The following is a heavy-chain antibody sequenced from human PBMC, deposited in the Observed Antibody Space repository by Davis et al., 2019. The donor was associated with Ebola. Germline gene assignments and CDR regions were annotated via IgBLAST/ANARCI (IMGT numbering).Heavy chain of an antibody. CDR1: GGSTSSSSYY. Sequence: MPSETLSLTCTVSGGSTSSSSYYWGSSRQPPGKGQEWIGSSYDSVSTYYNPSLKSRVTISVDTSKNQLSLKLSSVTAADTAVYYCARHSSGWYGGAFDIWGQGTMVTVSS. CDR3: ARHSSGWYGGAFDI. V-gene: IGHV4-39*01. D-gene: IGHD6-19*01. J-gene: IGHJ3*02. CDR2: SYDSVST.